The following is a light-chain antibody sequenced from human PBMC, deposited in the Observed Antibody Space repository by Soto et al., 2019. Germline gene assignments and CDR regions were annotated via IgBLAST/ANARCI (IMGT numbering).Light chain of an antibody. J-gene: IGKJ4*01. CDR2: AAS. CDR3: QQGISFPLT. Sequence: IQMTQSPSSVSASVGDRVTISCRASQGVSSWLAWYQQTPGKAPKLLISAASILQSGVPSRFSGSGSGTDFTFTISGLQPEDFGTYYCQQGISFPLTFVGGTKVEIK. CDR1: QGVSSW. V-gene: IGKV1-12*01.